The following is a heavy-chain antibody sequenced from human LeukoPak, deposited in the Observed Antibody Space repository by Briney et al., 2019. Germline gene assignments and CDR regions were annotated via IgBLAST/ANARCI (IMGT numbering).Heavy chain of an antibody. Sequence: GGSLRLSCAASGFTFSTFGMHWVRQAPGKGLEWVAVISDDGTYTYYIDSVKGRFTISRDNSKNTLFLQMNSLRAEDTAVYYCAKSGGYCTNGICYHFDYWGQGTLVTVSS. CDR3: AKSGGYCTNGICYHFDY. CDR1: GFTFSTFG. D-gene: IGHD2-8*01. V-gene: IGHV3-30*18. CDR2: ISDDGTYT. J-gene: IGHJ4*02.